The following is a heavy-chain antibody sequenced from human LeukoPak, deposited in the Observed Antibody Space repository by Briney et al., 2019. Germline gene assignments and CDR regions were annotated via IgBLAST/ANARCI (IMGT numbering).Heavy chain of an antibody. CDR2: IYYSGSN. D-gene: IGHD3-3*01. CDR3: ARASGSYDFWSGYYTPFAFDI. V-gene: IGHV4-59*01. Sequence: SETLSLTCTVSGGSIRSYYWSWIRQPPWKGLEWIGYIYYSGSNNYNPSLKSRVTISVDTSQNQFSLKLSSVTAADTAVYYCARASGSYDFWSGYYTPFAFDIWGQGTMVTVSS. J-gene: IGHJ3*02. CDR1: GGSIRSYY.